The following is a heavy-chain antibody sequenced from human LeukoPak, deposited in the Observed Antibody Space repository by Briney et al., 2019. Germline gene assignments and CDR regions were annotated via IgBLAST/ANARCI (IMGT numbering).Heavy chain of an antibody. D-gene: IGHD4-23*01. CDR3: AREMGVVTAHGIDV. Sequence: PSETLSLTCTVSGGSISSISSNNYHWGWIRQPPGKGPEWIGSIYYSGSTYYNPSLKSRVTISVDTSKNQFSLKLSSVTAADTALYYCAREMGVVTAHGIDVWGQGTTVTVSS. CDR2: IYYSGST. V-gene: IGHV4-39*02. CDR1: GGSISSISSNNYH. J-gene: IGHJ6*02.